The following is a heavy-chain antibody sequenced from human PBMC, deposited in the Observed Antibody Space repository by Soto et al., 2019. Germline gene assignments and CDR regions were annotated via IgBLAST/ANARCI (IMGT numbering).Heavy chain of an antibody. CDR1: GFTFSSYD. CDR2: IGTAGDT. J-gene: IGHJ6*02. CDR3: ARETGTTGYYGMDV. Sequence: GGSLRLSCAASGFTFSSYDMHWVRQATGKGLEWVSAIGTAGDTYYPGSVKGRFTISRENAKNSLYLQMNSLRAEDTAVYYCARETGTTGYYGMDVWGQGTTVTVSS. V-gene: IGHV3-13*01. D-gene: IGHD1-7*01.